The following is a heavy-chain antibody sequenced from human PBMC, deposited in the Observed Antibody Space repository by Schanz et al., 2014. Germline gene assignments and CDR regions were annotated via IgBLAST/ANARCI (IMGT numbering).Heavy chain of an antibody. CDR3: ARGGARRFPVVPDAIQGLRGHYYYYYLDV. CDR2: ISYSGVT. CDR1: GDSISSGGYY. Sequence: QVQLQESGPGLVKPSQTLSLTCTVSGDSISSGGYYWSWIRQHPGKGLEWIGYISYSGVTYYNPSLKSRVTIPMHPSKNQFSRKLSSVTAADTAVYYCARGGARRFPVVPDAIQGLRGHYYYYYLDVWGKGTTVTASS. D-gene: IGHD2-2*02. J-gene: IGHJ6*03. V-gene: IGHV4-31*03.